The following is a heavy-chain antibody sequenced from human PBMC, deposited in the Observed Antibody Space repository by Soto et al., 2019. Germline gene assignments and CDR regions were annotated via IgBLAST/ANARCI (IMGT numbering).Heavy chain of an antibody. CDR1: RGSFSGYS. CDR2: INLSGST. Sequence: QVQLQQWGAGLLKPAETLSLTCAVYRGSFSGYSWNWIRQPPGKGLEWIGEINLSGSTNYNPSLKTRVTISVDTSKNQFSLKLSSVTAADPAVYYCARGFPVYSYYSYIDVWGKGTTVTVSS. J-gene: IGHJ6*03. D-gene: IGHD2-15*01. V-gene: IGHV4-34*01. CDR3: ARGFPVYSYYSYIDV.